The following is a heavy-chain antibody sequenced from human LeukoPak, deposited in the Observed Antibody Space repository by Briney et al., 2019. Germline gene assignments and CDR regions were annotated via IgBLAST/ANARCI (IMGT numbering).Heavy chain of an antibody. V-gene: IGHV4-39*01. Sequence: SETLSLTCTLSGGSLSSSSYYWGWIRQPPGKGLEWIGSIYYSGSTYYNPSLKSRVTISVDTSKNQFSLKLTSVTAADTAVYYCARRGDYEVDSWGQGTLVTVSS. CDR3: ARRGDYEVDS. CDR1: GGSLSSSSYY. J-gene: IGHJ4*02. CDR2: IYYSGST. D-gene: IGHD4-17*01.